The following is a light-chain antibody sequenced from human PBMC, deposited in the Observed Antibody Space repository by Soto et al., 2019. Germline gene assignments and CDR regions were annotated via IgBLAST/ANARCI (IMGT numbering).Light chain of an antibody. CDR1: QSVSSNY. CDR3: QQYGSSHWT. V-gene: IGKV3-20*01. CDR2: GTF. J-gene: IGKJ1*01. Sequence: EVGLPQNPGTPSLARVARATLSCRANQSVSSNYLTCYQQKPCQAPXLLVYGTFSRAAGIPARFSGSGSGTDFTLTISRLEPEDFAVYYCQQYGSSHWTFGQGTKVDIK.